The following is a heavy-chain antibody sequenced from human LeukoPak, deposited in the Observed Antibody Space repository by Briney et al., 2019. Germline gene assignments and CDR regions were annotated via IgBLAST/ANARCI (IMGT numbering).Heavy chain of an antibody. Sequence: SETLSLTCTVSGGSISSSGSYWGWIRHPPGKGLERIGSIYYSGNTYNPSLKSRVTISVDTSKNQFSLNLTSVNAADTAVYYCARVMAARREDLNWFDPWGQGTLVTVSS. V-gene: IGHV4-39*07. D-gene: IGHD6-6*01. J-gene: IGHJ5*02. CDR3: ARVMAARREDLNWFDP. CDR1: GGSISSSGSY. CDR2: IYYSGNT.